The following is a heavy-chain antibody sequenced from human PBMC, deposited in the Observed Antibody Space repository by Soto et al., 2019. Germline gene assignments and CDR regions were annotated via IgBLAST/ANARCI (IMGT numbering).Heavy chain of an antibody. V-gene: IGHV1-18*01. J-gene: IGHJ6*03. CDR2: ISAYNGNT. D-gene: IGHD2-15*01. CDR1: GYTFTSYG. Sequence: QVQLVQSGAEVKKPGASVKVSCKASGYTFTSYGISWVRKAPGQGLEWMGWISAYNGNTNYAQKLQGRVTMTTDTTTSTAYMELRSLRSDDTAVYYCAREMGCSGGSCLFPIYCDYYYRDIWGKGTTVTVSS. CDR3: AREMGCSGGSCLFPIYCDYYYRDI.